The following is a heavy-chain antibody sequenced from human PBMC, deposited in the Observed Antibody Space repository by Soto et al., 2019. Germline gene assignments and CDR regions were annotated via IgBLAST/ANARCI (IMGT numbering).Heavy chain of an antibody. V-gene: IGHV1-69*06. CDR2: IIPIFGTA. CDR1: GGTFSSYS. Sequence: SVKVSCKASGGTFSSYSISWVRQAPGQGLEWMGGIIPIFGTANYAQKFQGRVTITADKSTSTAYMELSSLRSEDTAVYYCARGYYYDSSGYYYFDYWGQGTLVTSPQ. D-gene: IGHD3-22*01. J-gene: IGHJ4*02. CDR3: ARGYYYDSSGYYYFDY.